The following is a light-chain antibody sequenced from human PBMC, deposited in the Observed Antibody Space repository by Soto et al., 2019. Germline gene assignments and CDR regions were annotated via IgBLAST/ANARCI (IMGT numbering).Light chain of an antibody. V-gene: IGKV1-39*01. Sequence: DLQMTQSPSSLSASVGDRVTITCRASESIRNTLNWYQQKPGKAPKLLIYAASTLQSGVPSRFSGGGSGTDFTLTIGSLQPEDFTTYYCQQTYSTPRGAFGQGTKVEFK. CDR2: AAS. CDR1: ESIRNT. J-gene: IGKJ1*01. CDR3: QQTYSTPRGA.